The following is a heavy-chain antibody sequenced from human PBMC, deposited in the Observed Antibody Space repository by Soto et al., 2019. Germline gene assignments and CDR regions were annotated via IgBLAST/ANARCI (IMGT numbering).Heavy chain of an antibody. CDR1: GGSISSGGYS. J-gene: IGHJ5*02. CDR3: ARGGGLEWLLYDDWFDP. D-gene: IGHD3-3*01. CDR2: IYHSGST. V-gene: IGHV4-30-2*01. Sequence: QLQLQESGSGLVKPSQTLSLTCAVSGGSISSGGYSWSWLRQPPGKGLEWIGYIYHSGSTYYNPSLKSRVTISVDRSKNQFSLKLRSVTAADTAVYYCARGGGLEWLLYDDWFDPWGQGTLVTVSS.